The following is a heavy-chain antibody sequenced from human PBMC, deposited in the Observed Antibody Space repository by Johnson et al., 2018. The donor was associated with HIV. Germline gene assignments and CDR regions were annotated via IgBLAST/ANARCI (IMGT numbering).Heavy chain of an antibody. Sequence: QVQLVESGGGVVQPGMSLRLSCAASGFIFSSYHMHWVRQAPGKGLEWVALISYGGKNKYSADSVKGRFTISRDNSKNTLYLQMNSLRAEDTAVYYCAKDLTSFIVGANDAFDIWGQGTMVTVSS. CDR3: AKDLTSFIVGANDAFDI. CDR2: ISYGGKNK. CDR1: GFIFSSYH. V-gene: IGHV3-30*04. D-gene: IGHD1-26*01. J-gene: IGHJ3*02.